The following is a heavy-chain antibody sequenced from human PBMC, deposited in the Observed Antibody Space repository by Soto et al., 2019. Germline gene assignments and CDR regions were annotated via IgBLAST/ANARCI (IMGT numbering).Heavy chain of an antibody. CDR3: ARDRDYDSSSYYYYGMDV. J-gene: IGHJ6*02. CDR1: GGTFSSYA. V-gene: IGHV1-69*01. D-gene: IGHD3-22*01. Sequence: QVQLVQSGAEVKKPGSSVKVSCKASGGTFSSYAISWVRQAPGQGLEWMGGIIPIFGTANYAQKFQGRVTITADESTSTAYMELSSLRSEDTAVYYCARDRDYDSSSYYYYGMDVWGQGTTVTVSS. CDR2: IIPIFGTA.